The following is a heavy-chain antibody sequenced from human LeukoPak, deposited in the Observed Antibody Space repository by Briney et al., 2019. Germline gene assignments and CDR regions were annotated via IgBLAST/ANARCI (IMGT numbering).Heavy chain of an antibody. CDR1: GGSITSGGNY. D-gene: IGHD2-2*01. J-gene: IGHJ4*02. Sequence: SQTLSLTCTVSGGSITSGGNYWTWIRQHPGEGLEWIGYISHSGSTYYNPSLKSRVSISVDTSKNHLSLQLGSVTAADTAVYYCARYYCGSSSCPGVDYWGRGTLVTVSS. CDR2: ISHSGST. CDR3: ARYYCGSSSCPGVDY. V-gene: IGHV4-31*03.